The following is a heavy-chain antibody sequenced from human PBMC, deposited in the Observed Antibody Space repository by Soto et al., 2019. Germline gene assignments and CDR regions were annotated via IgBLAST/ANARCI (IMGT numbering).Heavy chain of an antibody. V-gene: IGHV4-39*01. CDR3: ARLVSEQQLGYFDY. Sequence: NPSETLSLTCTVSGGSISSSSYYWGWIRQPPGKGLEWIGSIYYSGSTYYNPSLKSRVTISVDTSKNQFSLKLSSVTAADTAVYYCARLVSEQQLGYFDYWGQGTLVTVSS. J-gene: IGHJ4*02. CDR2: IYYSGST. CDR1: GGSISSSSYY. D-gene: IGHD6-13*01.